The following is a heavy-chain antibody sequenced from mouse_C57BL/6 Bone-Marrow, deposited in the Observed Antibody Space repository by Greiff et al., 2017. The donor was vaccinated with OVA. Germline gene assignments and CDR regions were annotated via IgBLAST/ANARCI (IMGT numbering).Heavy chain of an antibody. Sequence: ESGPRLVKPSQSLSLTCSVTGYSITSGYYWNWIRQFPGNNLEWMGYISYDGSNKYNPSLKNRISITRDTSKNQFFLKLNSVTTEDTATYYCARVDYPYYYAMDYWGQGTSVTFSS. CDR3: ARVDYPYYYAMDY. D-gene: IGHD2-4*01. V-gene: IGHV3-6*01. CDR2: ISYDGSN. CDR1: GYSITSGYY. J-gene: IGHJ4*01.